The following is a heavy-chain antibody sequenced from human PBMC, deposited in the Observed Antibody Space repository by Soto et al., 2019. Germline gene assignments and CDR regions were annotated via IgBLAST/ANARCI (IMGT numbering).Heavy chain of an antibody. CDR3: ARDPPAYDGRPDY. CDR2: ISSSSSYI. D-gene: IGHD3-16*01. J-gene: IGHJ4*02. Sequence: PGGSLRLSCAASGFTFSSYSMNWVRQAPGKGLEWVSSISSSSSYIYYADSVKGRFTISRDNAKNSLYLQMNSLRAEDTAVYYCARDPPAYDGRPDYWGQGTLVTVSS. CDR1: GFTFSSYS. V-gene: IGHV3-21*01.